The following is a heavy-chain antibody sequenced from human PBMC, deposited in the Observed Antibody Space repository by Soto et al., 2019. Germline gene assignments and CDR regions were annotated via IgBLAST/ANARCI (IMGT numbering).Heavy chain of an antibody. CDR2: IIPIFGTA. D-gene: IGHD3-3*01. CDR1: GGTFSSYA. CDR3: ASPTYDFWSGCSYYYYYYGMDV. J-gene: IGHJ6*02. V-gene: IGHV1-69*06. Sequence: SVKVSCKASGGTFSSYAISWVRQAPGQGLEWMGGIIPIFGTANYAQKFQGRVTITADKSTSTAYMELSSLRSEDTAVYYCASPTYDFWSGCSYYYYYYGMDVWGQGTTVTVSS.